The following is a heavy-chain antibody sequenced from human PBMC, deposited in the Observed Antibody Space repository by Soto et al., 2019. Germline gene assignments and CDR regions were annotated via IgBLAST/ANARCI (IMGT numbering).Heavy chain of an antibody. Sequence: PRGSLRLSCAASGFTFSSYAMHWVRQAPGKGLEWVAVISYGGSNKYYADSVKGRFTISRDNSKNTLYLQMNSLRAEDTAVYYCARDASNLDFWSGYFDYWGQGTLVTVSS. J-gene: IGHJ4*02. D-gene: IGHD3-3*01. CDR2: ISYGGSNK. CDR1: GFTFSSYA. CDR3: ARDASNLDFWSGYFDY. V-gene: IGHV3-30-3*01.